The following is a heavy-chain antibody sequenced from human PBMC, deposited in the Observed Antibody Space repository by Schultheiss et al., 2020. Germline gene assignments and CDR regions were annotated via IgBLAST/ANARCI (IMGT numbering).Heavy chain of an antibody. J-gene: IGHJ1*01. Sequence: SETLSLTCTVSGGSISSYSWSWIRQHPGKGLEWIGYIYYSGSTYYNPSLKSRVTISVDTSKNQFSLKLSSVTAADTAVYYCARGGRRGFQHWGQGTLVTVSS. CDR1: GGSISSYS. CDR3: ARGGRRGFQH. D-gene: IGHD2-15*01. CDR2: IYYSGST. V-gene: IGHV4-59*06.